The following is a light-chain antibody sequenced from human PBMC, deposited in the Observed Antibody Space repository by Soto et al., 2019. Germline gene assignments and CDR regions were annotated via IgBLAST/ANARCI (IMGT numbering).Light chain of an antibody. CDR3: QHYNNLWG. Sequence: EIVMTQSPATLSVSPGERVTLSCRASQSVRSNLAWYQQKPGQVPRVLIYGASTRAIGIPDRFSGSGSGTEFTLTISSLQSEDFAVYYCQHYNNLWGFGGGTKXXX. V-gene: IGKV3-15*01. CDR2: GAS. J-gene: IGKJ4*01. CDR1: QSVRSN.